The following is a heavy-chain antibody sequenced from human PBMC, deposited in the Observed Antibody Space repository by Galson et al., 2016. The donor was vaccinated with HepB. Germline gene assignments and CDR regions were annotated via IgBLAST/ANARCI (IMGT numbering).Heavy chain of an antibody. CDR3: ARQDLMEDIYFDY. Sequence: QSGAEVKKPGESLKISCKGSGYSFTNYCIGWVRQMPGRGLEWMGIIYPGDSDIRYSPSFQGQVTISADKSISTAYLQWSSLKASDTAMYYCARQDLMEDIYFDYWGRGTLVTVSS. J-gene: IGHJ4*02. CDR1: GYSFTNYC. CDR2: IYPGDSDI. V-gene: IGHV5-51*01. D-gene: IGHD3-10*01.